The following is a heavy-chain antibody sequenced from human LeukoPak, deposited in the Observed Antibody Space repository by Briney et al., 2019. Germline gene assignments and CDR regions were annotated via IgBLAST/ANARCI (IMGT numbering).Heavy chain of an antibody. CDR3: VRDWGYDSSGYWQKYFDT. J-gene: IGHJ4*02. D-gene: IGHD3-22*01. Sequence: GGSLRLSCAASGFTFSSYWMTWVRQAPGKGLEWVANIEQDGGETYYVDSVKGRFTISRDNAKNSLSLQMNSLRAEDTAVYYCVRDWGYDSSGYWQKYFDTWGQGTLVTVSS. CDR2: IEQDGGET. V-gene: IGHV3-7*01. CDR1: GFTFSSYW.